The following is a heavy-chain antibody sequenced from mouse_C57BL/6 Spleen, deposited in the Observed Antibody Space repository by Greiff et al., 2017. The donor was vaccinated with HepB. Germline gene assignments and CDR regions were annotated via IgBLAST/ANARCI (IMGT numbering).Heavy chain of an antibody. CDR3: ARYYNYAMDY. J-gene: IGHJ4*01. V-gene: IGHV1-69*01. CDR1: GHTFTSYW. D-gene: IGHD1-1*01. Sequence: VQLQQPGAELVMPGASVKLSCKASGHTFTSYWMHWVKQRPGQGLEWIGEIDPSDSYTNYNQKFKGKSTLTVDKSSSTAYMQLSSLTSEDSAVYYCARYYNYAMDYWGQGTSVTVSS. CDR2: IDPSDSYT.